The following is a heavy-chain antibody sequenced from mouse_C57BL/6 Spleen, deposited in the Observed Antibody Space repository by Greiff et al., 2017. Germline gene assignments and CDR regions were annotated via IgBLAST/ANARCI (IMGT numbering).Heavy chain of an antibody. Sequence: QVQLQQPGAELVMPGASVQLSCKASGYTFTSYWMHWVKQRPGQGLEWIGEIDPSDSYTNYNQKFKGKSTLTVDKSSSTAYMQLSSLTSEDSAVYYCARCEYDDLYAMDYWGQGTSVTVSS. CDR3: ARCEYDDLYAMDY. J-gene: IGHJ4*01. CDR1: GYTFTSYW. CDR2: IDPSDSYT. V-gene: IGHV1-69*01. D-gene: IGHD2-4*01.